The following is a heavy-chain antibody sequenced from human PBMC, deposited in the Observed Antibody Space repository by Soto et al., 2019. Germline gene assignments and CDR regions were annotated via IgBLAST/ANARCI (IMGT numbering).Heavy chain of an antibody. Sequence: SETLSLTCAVSGGSISRSNWWSWVRQPPGKGLEWIGEIYHSGSTNYNPSLKSRVTISVDKSKNQFSLKLSSVTAADTAVYYCARAMYYYDSSGYFDYWGQGTLVTVS. CDR3: ARAMYYYDSSGYFDY. V-gene: IGHV4-4*02. J-gene: IGHJ4*02. D-gene: IGHD3-22*01. CDR1: GGSISRSNW. CDR2: IYHSGST.